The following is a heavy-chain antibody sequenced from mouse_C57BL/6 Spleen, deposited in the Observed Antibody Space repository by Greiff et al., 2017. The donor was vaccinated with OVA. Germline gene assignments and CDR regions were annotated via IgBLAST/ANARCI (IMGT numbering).Heavy chain of an antibody. J-gene: IGHJ4*01. V-gene: IGHV1-54*01. CDR2: INPGSGGT. CDR3: ARGLPYYAMDY. Sequence: VQGVESGAELVRPGTSVKVSCKASGYAFTNYLIEWVKQRPGQGLEWIGVINPGSGGTNYNEKFKGKATLTADKSSSTAYMQLSSLTSEDSAVYFCARGLPYYAMDYWGQGTSVTVSS. CDR1: GYAFTNYL.